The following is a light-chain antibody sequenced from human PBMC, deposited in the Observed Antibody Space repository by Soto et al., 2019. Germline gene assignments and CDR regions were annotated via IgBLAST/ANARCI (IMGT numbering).Light chain of an antibody. Sequence: QSALAQPASVSGSPGQSLTISCTGTNSDVGAYDYVSWYQQHPGEVPKLMIFDVSDRPSGVSNRFSGSKSGNTASLTISGLQAEDEADYYCSSFTTSTSYVFGPGTKLTVL. CDR2: DVS. CDR3: SSFTTSTSYV. V-gene: IGLV2-14*03. J-gene: IGLJ1*01. CDR1: NSDVGAYDY.